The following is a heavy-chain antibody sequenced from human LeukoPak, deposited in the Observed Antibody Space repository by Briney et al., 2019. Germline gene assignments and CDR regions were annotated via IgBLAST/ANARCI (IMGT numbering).Heavy chain of an antibody. J-gene: IGHJ4*02. CDR1: GFTFSSYG. CDR3: AKNLYQLLSYYFDY. D-gene: IGHD2-2*01. Sequence: GGTLRLSCAASGFTFSSYGMRWVRQAPGKGLEWVSAISGSGGSTYYADSVKGRFTISRDNSKNTLYLQMSSLRAEDTAVYYCAKNLYQLLSYYFDYWGQGTLVTVSS. V-gene: IGHV3-23*01. CDR2: ISGSGGST.